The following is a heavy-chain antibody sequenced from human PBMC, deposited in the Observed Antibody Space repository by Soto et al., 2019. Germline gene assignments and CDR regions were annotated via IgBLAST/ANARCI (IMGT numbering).Heavy chain of an antibody. Sequence: ASVKVSCKASGFTFTSSAVQWVRQARGQRLEWIGWIVVGSGNTNYAQKFQERVTITRDMSTSTAYMELSSLRSEDTAVYYCAADIPKDEYYYDSSGYYEVGYWGQGTLVTVSS. CDR2: IVVGSGNT. J-gene: IGHJ4*02. CDR3: AADIPKDEYYYDSSGYYEVGY. D-gene: IGHD3-22*01. CDR1: GFTFTSSA. V-gene: IGHV1-58*01.